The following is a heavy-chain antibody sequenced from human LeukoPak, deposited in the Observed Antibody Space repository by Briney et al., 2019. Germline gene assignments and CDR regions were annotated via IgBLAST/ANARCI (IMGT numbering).Heavy chain of an antibody. D-gene: IGHD2-15*01. J-gene: IGHJ3*02. Sequence: GGSLRLSCAASGFTFSSYWMSWVRQAPGKGLEWVANIKQDGSEKYYVDSVKGRFTISRDNAKNSLYLQMNSLRAEDTAVYYCAREYCSGGSCYSPLDAFDIWGQGTMVTVSS. CDR2: IKQDGSEK. CDR1: GFTFSSYW. CDR3: AREYCSGGSCYSPLDAFDI. V-gene: IGHV3-7*01.